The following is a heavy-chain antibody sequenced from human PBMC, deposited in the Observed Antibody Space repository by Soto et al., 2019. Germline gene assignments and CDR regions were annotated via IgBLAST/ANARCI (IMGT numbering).Heavy chain of an antibody. V-gene: IGHV1-2*04. J-gene: IGHJ5*02. Sequence: ASVKVSCKASGYTFTGYYIHWVRQAPGQGLEWMGWINPNSGGTNYAQKFQGWVTMTRDTSISTAYMELRSLRSDDTAVYYCARDMIVVANWFDPWGQGTLVTVSS. CDR2: INPNSGGT. CDR3: ARDMIVVANWFDP. CDR1: GYTFTGYY. D-gene: IGHD3-22*01.